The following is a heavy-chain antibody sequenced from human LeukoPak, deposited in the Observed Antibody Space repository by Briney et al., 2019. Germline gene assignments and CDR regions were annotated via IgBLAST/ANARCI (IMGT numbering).Heavy chain of an antibody. Sequence: SETLSLTCTVSGGSISTNSYYWGGIRQSPGKGLEWIGIMHYSGSTYYNPSLKSRVSISMDTSKNQFSLRLSSVTAADTAVYYCARRDPTQHFFDYWGQGTLVTVSS. CDR1: GGSISTNSYY. D-gene: IGHD1-1*01. J-gene: IGHJ4*02. V-gene: IGHV4-39*07. CDR3: ARRDPTQHFFDY. CDR2: MHYSGST.